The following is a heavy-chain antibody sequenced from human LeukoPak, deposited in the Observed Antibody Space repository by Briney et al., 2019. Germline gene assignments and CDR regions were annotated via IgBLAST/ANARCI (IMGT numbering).Heavy chain of an antibody. CDR2: IYISRGT. Sequence: SETLSLTCTVSGVSISGYYWSWIRQPAGKGLEWIGRIYISRGTTYNPSLRSRVIMSVDTSKNQFSLQLTSVTVADTAMYYCARESRIVEGDGYHIDVWGKGTTVTISS. D-gene: IGHD1-26*01. CDR1: GVSISGYY. J-gene: IGHJ6*03. CDR3: ARESRIVEGDGYHIDV. V-gene: IGHV4-4*07.